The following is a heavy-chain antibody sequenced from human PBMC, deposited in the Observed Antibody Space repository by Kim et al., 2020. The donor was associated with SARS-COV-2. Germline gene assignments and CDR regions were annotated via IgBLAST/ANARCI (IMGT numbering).Heavy chain of an antibody. V-gene: IGHV4-34*01. CDR3: ARRSHWQQWHFFDY. CDR1: GGSFSGYY. Sequence: SETLSLTCAVYGGSFSGYYWSWIRQPPGKGLEWIGEINHSGSTNYNPSLKSRVTISVDTSKNQFSLKLSSVTAADTAVYYCARRSHWQQWHFFDYWGQGTLVTVSS. D-gene: IGHD6-19*01. J-gene: IGHJ4*02. CDR2: INHSGST.